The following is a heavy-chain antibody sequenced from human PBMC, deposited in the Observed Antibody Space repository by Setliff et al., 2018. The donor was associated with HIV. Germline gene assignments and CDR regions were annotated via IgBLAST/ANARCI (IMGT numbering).Heavy chain of an antibody. V-gene: IGHV4-4*07. CDR2: IYTSGNT. CDR3: ARGRLRTVTSLIKKRASYTWLDP. J-gene: IGHJ5*02. CDR1: GVSISNYY. D-gene: IGHD3-16*01. Sequence: SETLSLTCTVSGVSISNYYWSWIRQPAGKGLEWIGRIYTSGNTNYNPSLKSRVTMSVDTSKKQFSLKLTSVSAADTAVYYCARGRLRTVTSLIKKRASYTWLDPWGQGTLVTVSS.